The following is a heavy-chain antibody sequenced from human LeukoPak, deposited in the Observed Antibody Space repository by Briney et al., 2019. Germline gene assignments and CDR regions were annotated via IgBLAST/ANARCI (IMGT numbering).Heavy chain of an antibody. CDR1: GFTVSSNY. V-gene: IGHV3-33*08. Sequence: GGSLRLSCAASGFTVSSNYMSWVRQAPGKGLEWVAVIWYDGSNIYYADSVKGRFTISRDNSKNTLYLQMNSLRAEDTALYYCARARNDYDSNGFSVLDYWGQGTLVTVSS. CDR3: ARARNDYDSNGFSVLDY. CDR2: IWYDGSNI. J-gene: IGHJ4*02. D-gene: IGHD3-22*01.